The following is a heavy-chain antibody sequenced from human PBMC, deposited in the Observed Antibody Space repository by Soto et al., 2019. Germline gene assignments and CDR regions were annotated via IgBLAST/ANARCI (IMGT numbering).Heavy chain of an antibody. V-gene: IGHV4-59*02. CDR1: GDYVTSFF. CDR3: TKIVWGGGSFDV. J-gene: IGHJ3*01. CDR2: ISPGGDT. D-gene: IGHD2-21*01. Sequence: QLQLQESGPELLKPSETLSLTCSVSGDYVTSFFWSWIRQSPGKQLEWIAHISPGGDTNHAPSLRSVVSISLDRTKNQVTLELTSVTAADSAVYYATKIVWGGGSFDVWGQGTMVTVSS.